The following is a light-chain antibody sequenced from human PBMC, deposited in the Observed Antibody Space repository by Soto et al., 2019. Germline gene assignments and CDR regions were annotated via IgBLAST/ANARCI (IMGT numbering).Light chain of an antibody. V-gene: IGKV4-1*01. CDR1: QSVLYSSNNKNY. J-gene: IGKJ2*01. Sequence: DIVMTQSPDSLAVSLGERATINCKSSQSVLYSSNNKNYLAWYQQRPGQPPKLLIYWASTRESGVPDRFSGSGSGTDFTLTITSLQAEDVAVYYCQQYESNPPTFGQGTKLAIK. CDR2: WAS. CDR3: QQYESNPPT.